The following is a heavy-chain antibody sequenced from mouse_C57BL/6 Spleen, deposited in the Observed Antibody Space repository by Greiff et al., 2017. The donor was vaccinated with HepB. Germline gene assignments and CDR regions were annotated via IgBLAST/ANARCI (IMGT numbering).Heavy chain of an antibody. Sequence: QVQLKQSGAELVRPGASVTLSCKASGYTFTDYEMHWVKQTPVHGLEWIGAIDPETGGTAYNQKFKGKAILTADKSSSTAYMELRSLTSEDSAVYYCTRWDGYYVDYWGQGTTLTVSS. J-gene: IGHJ2*01. CDR2: IDPETGGT. V-gene: IGHV1-15*01. CDR3: TRWDGYYVDY. CDR1: GYTFTDYE. D-gene: IGHD2-3*01.